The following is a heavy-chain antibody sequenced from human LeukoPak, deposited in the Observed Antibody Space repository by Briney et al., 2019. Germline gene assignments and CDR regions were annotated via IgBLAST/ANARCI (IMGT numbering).Heavy chain of an antibody. D-gene: IGHD3-22*01. CDR3: ARDRYYYDSSARYFDY. CDR2: INHSGST. CDR1: GGSFSGYY. J-gene: IGHJ4*02. V-gene: IGHV4-34*01. Sequence: SETLSLTCAVYGGSFSGYYWTWIRQPPGKGLEWIGEINHSGSTNYNPSLKSRVTMSVDTSKNQFSLKLSSVTAADTAVYYCARDRYYYDSSARYFDYWGQGTLVTVSS.